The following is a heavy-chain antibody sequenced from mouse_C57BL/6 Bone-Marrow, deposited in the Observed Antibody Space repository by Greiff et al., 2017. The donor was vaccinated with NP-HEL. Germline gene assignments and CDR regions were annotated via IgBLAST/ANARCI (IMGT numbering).Heavy chain of an antibody. V-gene: IGHV1-64*01. CDR3: ANTTAWYFDV. Sequence: VQLQQSVAELVKPGASVKLSCKASGYTFTSYWMHWVMQRPGQGRAWIGMIHPNSGSTNDNEKFKSKATLTVDKSSSTAYMQLSSLTSEDSSVYYCANTTAWYFDVWGTGATVTVSS. D-gene: IGHD1-2*01. CDR2: IHPNSGST. CDR1: GYTFTSYW. J-gene: IGHJ1*03.